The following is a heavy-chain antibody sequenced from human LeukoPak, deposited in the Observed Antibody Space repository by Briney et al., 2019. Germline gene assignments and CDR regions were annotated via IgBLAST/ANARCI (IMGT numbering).Heavy chain of an antibody. D-gene: IGHD1-1*01. V-gene: IGHV3-48*03. CDR1: GFTFSSYN. CDR2: ISSSGSTI. J-gene: IGHJ4*02. Sequence: PGGSLRLSCAASGFTFSSYNMNWVRQAPGKGLEWVSYISSSGSTIYYADSVKGRFTISRDNAKNSLYLQMNSLRFEDAAVYCAQDLAYIRFDNWGQGTLVTVSS. CDR3: AQDLAYIRFDN.